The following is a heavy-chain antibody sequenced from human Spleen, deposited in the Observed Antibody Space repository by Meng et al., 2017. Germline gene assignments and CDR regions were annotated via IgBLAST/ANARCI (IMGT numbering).Heavy chain of an antibody. J-gene: IGHJ4*02. V-gene: IGHV7-4-1*02. CDR3: ARHRSSSWSDY. Sequence: VKRVPSWSELKQPGASVKVSCKASGYSFTAYAMAWVRQVPGQGLEWMGWINTYNGNPTYAQDFTGRFVFSLDTSVSTAYLQISGLKAEDTAVYYCARHRSSSWSDYWGQGTLVTVSS. CDR1: GYSFTAYA. D-gene: IGHD6-13*01. CDR2: INTYNGNP.